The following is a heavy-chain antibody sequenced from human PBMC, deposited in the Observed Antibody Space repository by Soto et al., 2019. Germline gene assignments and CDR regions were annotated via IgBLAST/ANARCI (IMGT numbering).Heavy chain of an antibody. CDR3: ARYQFAYVSATSGYFDS. J-gene: IGHJ4*02. V-gene: IGHV5-51*01. CDR2: IYPGDSDA. Sequence: GESLKISCKGSGYSFSTHWVGWVRQMPGKGLEWMGIIYPGDSDARYSPSFKGQVTISVDEATTTAFLQWSSLKASDTAMYFCARYQFAYVSATSGYFDSWGQGTLVTVSS. CDR1: GYSFSTHW. D-gene: IGHD3-16*01.